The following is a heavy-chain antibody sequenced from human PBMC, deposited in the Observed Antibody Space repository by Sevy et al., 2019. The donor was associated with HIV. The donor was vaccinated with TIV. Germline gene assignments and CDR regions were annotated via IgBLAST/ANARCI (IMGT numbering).Heavy chain of an antibody. V-gene: IGHV3-23*01. J-gene: IGHJ3*02. Sequence: GGSLRLSCKPSVFTFISYATNWVRQVPGKGLDWVSTIYDTNYGSGGGTYYADSVKGRFTISRDTSKTTVYLQMNSLRTEDTAVYYCAGGRYDSSGSFDAFDIWGQGTMVTVSS. CDR3: AGGRYDSSGSFDAFDI. CDR2: IYDTNYGSGGGT. D-gene: IGHD3-22*01. CDR1: VFTFISYA.